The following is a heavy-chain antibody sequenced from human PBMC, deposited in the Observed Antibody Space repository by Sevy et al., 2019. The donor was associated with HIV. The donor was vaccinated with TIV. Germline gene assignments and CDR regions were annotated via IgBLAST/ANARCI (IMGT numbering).Heavy chain of an antibody. J-gene: IGHJ4*02. CDR3: AKAPPSSIVVVSAASFDY. D-gene: IGHD2-2*01. Sequence: GGSLRLSCAASVFTFSSYARSWVRQAPGKGLEWVSAISGSGGSTYYADSVKGRFTISRDNSKNMLYLQMNSLRAEDTAVYYCAKAPPSSIVVVSAASFDYWGQGTLVTVSS. CDR1: VFTFSSYA. V-gene: IGHV3-23*01. CDR2: ISGSGGST.